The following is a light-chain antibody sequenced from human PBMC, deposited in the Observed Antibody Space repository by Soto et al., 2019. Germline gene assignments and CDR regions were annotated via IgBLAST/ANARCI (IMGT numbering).Light chain of an antibody. CDR2: DAS. J-gene: IGKJ4*01. CDR3: QQRSSWPPT. CDR1: QSISSY. Sequence: LFTQSPATLSLSPGERVALCCRASQSISSYLAWYQQTPGQPSRLLIYDASNRDTGIPARFSGSGSGTDFTLPISSLEPEDFALYFCQQRSSWPPTFGGGTKVDIK. V-gene: IGKV3-11*01.